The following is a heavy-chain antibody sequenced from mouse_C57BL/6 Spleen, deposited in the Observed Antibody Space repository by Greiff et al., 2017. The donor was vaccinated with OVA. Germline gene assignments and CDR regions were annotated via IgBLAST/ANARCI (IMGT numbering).Heavy chain of an antibody. V-gene: IGHV5-4*01. CDR2: ISDGGSYT. CDR3: ARSDHYFDY. J-gene: IGHJ2*01. CDR1: GFTFSSYA. Sequence: EVQLVESGGGLVKPGGSLKLSCAASGFTFSSYAMSWVRQTPEKRLEWVATISDGGSYTYYPDNVKGRFTISRDNAKNNLYLQMSHLKSEDTAMYYCARSDHYFDYWGQGTTLTVSS.